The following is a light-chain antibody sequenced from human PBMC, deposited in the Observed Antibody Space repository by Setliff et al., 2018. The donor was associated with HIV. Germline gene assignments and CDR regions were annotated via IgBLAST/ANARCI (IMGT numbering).Light chain of an antibody. CDR1: SSNIGNNY. V-gene: IGLV1-51*01. CDR3: AAWDDSLSGAV. Sequence: QSALTQPPSVSAAPGQKVTISCSGSSSNIGNNYVSWYQQLPGTAPKLLVYDNYKRPSGIPDRFSGSKSGTSASLAISGLQSEDEGDYYCAAWDDSLSGAVFGGGTK. J-gene: IGLJ2*01. CDR2: DNY.